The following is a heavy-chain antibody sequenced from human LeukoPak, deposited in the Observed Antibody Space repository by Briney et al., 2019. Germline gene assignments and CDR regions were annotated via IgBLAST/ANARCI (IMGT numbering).Heavy chain of an antibody. Sequence: GGSLRLSCAASGFTFSDYGMHWVRQAPGRGLEWVAVIWYDGSNKYYADSLKGRFTISRDNSKNTLYLQMNSLRAEDTAVYYCARDTGPIDYWGQGTLVTVSS. CDR2: IWYDGSNK. CDR3: ARDTGPIDY. CDR1: GFTFSDYG. J-gene: IGHJ4*02. D-gene: IGHD2-8*02. V-gene: IGHV3-33*01.